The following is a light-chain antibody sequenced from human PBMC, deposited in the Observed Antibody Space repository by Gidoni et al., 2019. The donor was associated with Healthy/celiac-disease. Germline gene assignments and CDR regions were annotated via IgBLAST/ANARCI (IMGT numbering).Light chain of an antibody. CDR1: QSVSSSY. J-gene: IGKJ4*01. Sequence: GTLSLSPGERATLSCRASQSVSSSYLAWYQQKPGQAPRLLIYGASSRATGIPDRFSGSGSGTDFTLTISRLEPEDFAVYYCQQYGSSPLTFGGGTKVEIK. CDR2: GAS. V-gene: IGKV3-20*01. CDR3: QQYGSSPLT.